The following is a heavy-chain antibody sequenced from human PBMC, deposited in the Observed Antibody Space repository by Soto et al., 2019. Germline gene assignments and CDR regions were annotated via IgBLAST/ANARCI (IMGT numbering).Heavy chain of an antibody. CDR1: GGSFSGYY. V-gene: IGHV4-34*01. J-gene: IGHJ4*02. CDR3: ARGLSPLTTVTTFDY. CDR2: INHSGST. D-gene: IGHD4-4*01. Sequence: QVQLQQWGAGLLKPSETLSLTCAVYGGSFSGYYWSWIRQPPGKGLEWIGEINHSGSTNYNPSLKSRVTISVDTSMNQFSLKLSSVTAADTAVYYCARGLSPLTTVTTFDYWGQGTLVTVSS.